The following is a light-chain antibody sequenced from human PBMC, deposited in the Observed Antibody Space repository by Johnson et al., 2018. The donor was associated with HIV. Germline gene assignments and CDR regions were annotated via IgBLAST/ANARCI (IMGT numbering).Light chain of an antibody. CDR3: GTWDGSLSAGV. J-gene: IGLJ1*01. CDR1: SSDIGKNY. V-gene: IGLV1-51*02. Sequence: QSVLTQPPSVSAAPGQKVTISCSGSSSDIGKNYVSWYQQLPGTAPKLLVYENNKRPSGIPDRFSGSKSGTSTTLGITGLQTGDEADYYCGTWDGSLSAGVFGTGTKVTVL. CDR2: ENN.